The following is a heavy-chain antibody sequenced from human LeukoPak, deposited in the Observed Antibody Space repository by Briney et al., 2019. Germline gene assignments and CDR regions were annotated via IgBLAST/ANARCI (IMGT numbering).Heavy chain of an antibody. J-gene: IGHJ4*02. V-gene: IGHV1-18*01. Sequence: ASVKVSCKASGYTFTSYGISWVRQAPGQGLEWMGWISAYNGNTNYAQKLQGRVTMTTDTSTSTAYMELRSLRSDDTAVYYCARDPYYDSGGYTYFDYWGQGTLVTVSS. CDR2: ISAYNGNT. CDR3: ARDPYYDSGGYTYFDY. D-gene: IGHD3-22*01. CDR1: GYTFTSYG.